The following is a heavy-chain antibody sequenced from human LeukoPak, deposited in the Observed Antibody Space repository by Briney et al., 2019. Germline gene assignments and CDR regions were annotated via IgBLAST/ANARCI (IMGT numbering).Heavy chain of an antibody. CDR2: ISGSGSTT. Sequence: GGSLRLSCAASGFTFSSYAMSWVRQAPGKGLEWVSAISGSGSTTYYADSVKGRFTISRDNAKNSLYLQMNSLRAEDTAVYYCARGQQLVKYYFDYWGQGTLVTVSS. CDR1: GFTFSSYA. CDR3: ARGQQLVKYYFDY. V-gene: IGHV3-23*01. D-gene: IGHD6-13*01. J-gene: IGHJ4*02.